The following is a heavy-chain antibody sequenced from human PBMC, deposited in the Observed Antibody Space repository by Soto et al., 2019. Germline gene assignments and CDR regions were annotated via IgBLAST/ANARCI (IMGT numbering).Heavy chain of an antibody. CDR1: CSSISPYY. V-gene: IGHV4-59*01. Sequence: WETLSLTCTVSCSSISPYYWSWIRQPPGKGLEWIGYIYYSGSTKYNPSLKSRVTISLGTTKNQFSLRLRSVTAADTAVYYCVRVGGYYGDYPNFDYWGQGALVTVSS. D-gene: IGHD4-17*01. CDR2: IYYSGST. J-gene: IGHJ4*02. CDR3: VRVGGYYGDYPNFDY.